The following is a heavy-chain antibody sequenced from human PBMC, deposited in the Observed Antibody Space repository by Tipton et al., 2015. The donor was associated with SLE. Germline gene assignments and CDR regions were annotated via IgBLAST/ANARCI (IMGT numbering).Heavy chain of an antibody. CDR2: IYHSGTT. CDR3: TRAEFSSNWYMYWHFDL. Sequence: GLVKPSGTVSLTCAVSGGSINSYNWWTWVRQPPGKGLEWIGEIYHSGTTNYNPSLKSRITISLDKSNNHFSLNLSSVTASDTAVYFCTRAEFSSNWYMYWHFDLWGRGTLVTVSS. CDR1: GGSINSYNW. D-gene: IGHD6-13*01. J-gene: IGHJ2*01. V-gene: IGHV4-4*02.